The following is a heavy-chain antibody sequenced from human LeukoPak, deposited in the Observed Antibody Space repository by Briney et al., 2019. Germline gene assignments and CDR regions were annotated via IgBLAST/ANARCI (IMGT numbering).Heavy chain of an antibody. CDR1: GYTFTSYG. V-gene: IGHV1-18*01. Sequence: ASVKVSCKASGYTFTSYGISWVRQAPGQGLEWMGWISAYNGNTNDAQKLQGRVTMTTDTSTSTAYMELRSLRSDDTAVYYCARDGYVYSYGRDGFDYWGQGTLVTVSS. CDR2: ISAYNGNT. D-gene: IGHD5-18*01. J-gene: IGHJ4*02. CDR3: ARDGYVYSYGRDGFDY.